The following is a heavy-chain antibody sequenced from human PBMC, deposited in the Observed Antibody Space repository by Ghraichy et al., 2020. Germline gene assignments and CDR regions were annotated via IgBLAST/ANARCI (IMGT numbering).Heavy chain of an antibody. V-gene: IGHV4-59*01. CDR1: GGSISSYY. CDR3: AGSSTYCGGDCPEPPPY. J-gene: IGHJ4*02. Sequence: SETLSLTCTVSGGSISSYYWSWIRQPPGKGLEWIGYIYYSGSTNYNPSLKSRVTISVDTSKNQFSLKLSSVTAADTAVYYCAGSSTYCGGDCPEPPPYWGQGTLVTVSS. CDR2: IYYSGST. D-gene: IGHD2-21*01.